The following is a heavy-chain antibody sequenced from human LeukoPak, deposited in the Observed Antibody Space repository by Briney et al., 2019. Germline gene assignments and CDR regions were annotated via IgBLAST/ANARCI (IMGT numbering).Heavy chain of an antibody. V-gene: IGHV2-5*02. J-gene: IGHJ4*02. CDR1: GFSLSTSGEG. CDR2: IYWDDDK. Sequence: SGPALVKPTQTLTLTCTFSGFSLSTSGEGVGWIRQPPGKALEWLALIYWDDDKRYSPSLRNRLTISKDSSRNHVILTVTDMDPVDTGTCYCAHRRYGDYDYWGQGTLVIVSS. CDR3: AHRRYGDYDY. D-gene: IGHD4-17*01.